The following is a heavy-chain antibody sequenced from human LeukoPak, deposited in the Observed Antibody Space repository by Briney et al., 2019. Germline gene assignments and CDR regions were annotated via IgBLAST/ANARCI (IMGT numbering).Heavy chain of an antibody. V-gene: IGHV3-66*01. CDR1: GFSVISNY. CDR2: IFSGGTT. CDR3: ARGQIAVPGIGSFDY. J-gene: IGHJ4*02. Sequence: GGSLRLSCAASGFSVISNYMTWVRQAPGKGLEWVSLIFSGGTTYYADSVKGRFTISRDNSKNTLFLQMNSLRVEDTAVYYCARGQIAVPGIGSFDYWGQGTLVTVSS. D-gene: IGHD6-19*01.